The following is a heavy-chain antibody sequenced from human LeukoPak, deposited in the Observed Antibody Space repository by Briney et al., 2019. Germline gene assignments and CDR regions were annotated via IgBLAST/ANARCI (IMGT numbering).Heavy chain of an antibody. Sequence: HPGGSLRLSCAGSGFTFSSYAMSWVRQAPGKGLEWVSAISGSGGRTYYADSVKGRFTISRDNSKNTLYLQMNSLRAEDTAVYYCAKSAAPYCSGGSCYSVGNFDYWGQGTLVTVSS. V-gene: IGHV3-23*01. CDR1: GFTFSSYA. CDR3: AKSAAPYCSGGSCYSVGNFDY. J-gene: IGHJ4*02. CDR2: ISGSGGRT. D-gene: IGHD2-15*01.